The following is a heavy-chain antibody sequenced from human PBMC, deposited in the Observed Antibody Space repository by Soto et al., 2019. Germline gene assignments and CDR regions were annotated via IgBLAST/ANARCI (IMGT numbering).Heavy chain of an antibody. CDR2: IKQDGSEK. D-gene: IGHD2-2*01. V-gene: IGHV3-7*04. CDR1: GFIFNGYG. Sequence: GGFLRLSCAASGFIFNGYGLHWVRQAPGKGLEWVANIKQDGSEKYYVDSVKGRFTISRDNAKNSLYLQMNSLRAEDTAVYYCARLCSTSCYAHHWGQGTLVTVSS. CDR3: ARLCSTSCYAHH. J-gene: IGHJ5*02.